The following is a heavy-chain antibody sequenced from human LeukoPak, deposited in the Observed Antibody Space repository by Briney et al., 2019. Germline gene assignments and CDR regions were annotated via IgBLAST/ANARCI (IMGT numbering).Heavy chain of an antibody. CDR1: GFTFSSYS. CDR2: ISTSSSYI. CDR3: AREDDSSGYYHFDY. Sequence: PGRSLRLSCAASGFTFSSYSMNWVRQAPGKGLEWVSSISTSSSYIYYADSVKGRFTISRDNAKTSLYLQMNSLRAEDTAVYYCAREDDSSGYYHFDYWGQGTLVTVSS. D-gene: IGHD3-22*01. V-gene: IGHV3-21*01. J-gene: IGHJ4*02.